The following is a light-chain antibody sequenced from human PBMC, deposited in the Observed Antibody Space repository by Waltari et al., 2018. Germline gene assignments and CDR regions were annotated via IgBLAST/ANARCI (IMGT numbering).Light chain of an antibody. CDR1: SLRSHY. J-gene: IGLJ2*01. CDR3: HSRDASGVAGS. V-gene: IGLV3-19*01. CDR2: DKN. Sequence: SSELTQDPAVSVAMGQTVRITCQGDSLRSHYPSWYQQRPGQAPILVIYDKNNRPSGVPDRFSGSSSHNTGSLTITGAQAEDEASYYCHSRDASGVAGSFGGGTKLTVL.